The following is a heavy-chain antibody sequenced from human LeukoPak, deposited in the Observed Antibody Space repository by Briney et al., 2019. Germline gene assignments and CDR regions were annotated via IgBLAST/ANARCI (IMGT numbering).Heavy chain of an antibody. CDR1: GFTFSSYS. Sequence: PGGSLRLSCAASGFTFSSYSMNWVRQAPGKGLEWASYISSSSSTIYYADSVKGRFTISRDNAKNSLYLQMNSLRAEDTAVYYCASGHSSGWPFDYWGQGTLVTVSS. CDR3: ASGHSSGWPFDY. J-gene: IGHJ4*02. CDR2: ISSSSSTI. V-gene: IGHV3-48*01. D-gene: IGHD6-19*01.